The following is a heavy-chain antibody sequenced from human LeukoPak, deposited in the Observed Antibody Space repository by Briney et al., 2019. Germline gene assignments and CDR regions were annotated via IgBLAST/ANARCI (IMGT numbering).Heavy chain of an antibody. V-gene: IGHV4-39*07. CDR2: IYYSGST. CDR3: ARLDYGSLGVDY. Sequence: PSETLSLTCTVSGGSISSSSYYWGWIRQPPGKGLEWIGTIYYSGSTYYNPSLKSRVTISVDTSKNQFSLKLSSVTAADTAVYYCARLDYGSLGVDYWGQGTLVTVSS. CDR1: GGSISSSSYY. D-gene: IGHD4-17*01. J-gene: IGHJ4*02.